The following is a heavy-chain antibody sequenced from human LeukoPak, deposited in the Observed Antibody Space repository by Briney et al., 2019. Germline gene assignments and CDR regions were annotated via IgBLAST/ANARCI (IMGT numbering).Heavy chain of an antibody. CDR1: GYTFTGYY. Sequence: GASVKVSCKASGYTFTGYYMHWVRQAPGQGLEWMGWINPNSGGTNYAQKFQGRVTMTRDTSISTAYMELSRLRSDDTAVYYCARDWPGPPYYFDYWGQGTLVTVSS. CDR2: INPNSGGT. D-gene: IGHD3-10*01. V-gene: IGHV1-2*02. J-gene: IGHJ4*02. CDR3: ARDWPGPPYYFDY.